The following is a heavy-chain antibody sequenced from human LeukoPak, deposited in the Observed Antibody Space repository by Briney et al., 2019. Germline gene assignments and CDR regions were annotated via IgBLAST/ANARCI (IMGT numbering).Heavy chain of an antibody. V-gene: IGHV3-48*03. J-gene: IGHJ6*04. CDR2: ISTNGDVI. CDR1: GFTFSDYE. CDR3: AELGITMIGGV. D-gene: IGHD3-10*02. Sequence: PGGSLRLSCAASGFTFSDYEMNWVRQAPGKGLEWVSHISTNGDVIYYADSVKGRFTISRDNAKNSLYLQMNSLRAEDTAVYYCAELGITMIGGVWGKGTTVTISS.